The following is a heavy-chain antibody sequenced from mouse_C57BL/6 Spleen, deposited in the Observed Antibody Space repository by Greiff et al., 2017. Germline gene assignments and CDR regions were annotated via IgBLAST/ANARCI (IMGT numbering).Heavy chain of an antibody. CDR1: GYTFTSYW. CDR3: ARERGISYGYDEAAY. CDR2: IYPGSGST. D-gene: IGHD2-2*01. Sequence: QVQLQQPGAELVKPGASVKMSCKASGYTFTSYWITWVKQRPGQGLEWIGDIYPGSGSTNYNEKFKSKATLTVDTSSSTAYMQLSSLTSEDSAVYYCARERGISYGYDEAAYWGQGTLVTVSA. J-gene: IGHJ3*01. V-gene: IGHV1-55*01.